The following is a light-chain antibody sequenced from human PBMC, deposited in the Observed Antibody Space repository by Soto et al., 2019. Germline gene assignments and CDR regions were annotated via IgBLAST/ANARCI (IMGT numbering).Light chain of an antibody. J-gene: IGLJ1*01. Sequence: QSLLTQPASVTGSPGQSITISCTETSSDVGGYNYVSWYQQHPGKAPKLMIYEVSHRPSGVSNRFSGSKSGNTASLTISGLQAEDEADYYCSAYTSSSTPRVFGTGSKVTVL. CDR1: SSDVGGYNY. CDR2: EVS. V-gene: IGLV2-14*01. CDR3: SAYTSSSTPRV.